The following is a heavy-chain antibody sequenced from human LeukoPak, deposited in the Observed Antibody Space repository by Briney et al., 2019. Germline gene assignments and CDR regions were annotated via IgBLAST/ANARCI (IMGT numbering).Heavy chain of an antibody. J-gene: IGHJ4*02. V-gene: IGHV6-1*01. CDR3: ARGTGTFDY. CDR1: GDSVSSNNAA. CDR2: AYHRSKWYS. Sequence: SQTLSLTCAISGDSVSSNNAAWNWIRQSPSRGLEWLGRAYHRSKWYSDYAVSVKSRMTINPDTSKNQFSLHLNSVTPEDTAIYCCARGTGTFDYWGQGTLVTVSS. D-gene: IGHD1-14*01.